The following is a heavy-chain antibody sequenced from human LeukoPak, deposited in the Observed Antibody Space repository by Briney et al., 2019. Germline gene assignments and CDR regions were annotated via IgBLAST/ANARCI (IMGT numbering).Heavy chain of an antibody. CDR1: GGSISSYY. Sequence: PSETLSLTCTVSGGSISSYYWSWIRQPPGKGLDWIGYIYYSGSTNYNPSLKSRVTISVDTSKNQFSLKLSSVTAADTAVYYCARERGYSGYAPLDYWGQGTLVTVSS. D-gene: IGHD5-12*01. CDR2: IYYSGST. V-gene: IGHV4-59*01. J-gene: IGHJ4*02. CDR3: ARERGYSGYAPLDY.